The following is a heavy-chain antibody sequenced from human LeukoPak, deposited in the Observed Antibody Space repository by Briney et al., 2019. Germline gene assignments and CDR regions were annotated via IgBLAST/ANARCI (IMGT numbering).Heavy chain of an antibody. J-gene: IGHJ4*02. V-gene: IGHV4-34*01. Sequence: SETLSLTCAVYGGSFSGYYWSWIRQPPGKGLEWIGEINHSGSTNYNPSLKSRVTISVDTSKNQFSLKLSSVTAADTAVYYCARGGDIVVVVAATGFVYWGQGTLVTVSS. CDR2: INHSGST. D-gene: IGHD2-15*01. CDR3: ARGGDIVVVVAATGFVY. CDR1: GGSFSGYY.